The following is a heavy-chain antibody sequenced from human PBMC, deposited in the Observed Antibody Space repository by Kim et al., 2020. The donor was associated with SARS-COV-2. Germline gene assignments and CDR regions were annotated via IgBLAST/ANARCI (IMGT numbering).Heavy chain of an antibody. D-gene: IGHD3-10*01. J-gene: IGHJ1*01. Sequence: GGSLRLSCAASGFTFSSYSMNWVRQAPGKGLEWVSSISSGSSYIYYADSVKGRFTISRDNAKNSLYLQVNSLRAEDTAVYYCARDYGSGTYQPFQYWGQGTLVTVSS. CDR1: GFTFSSYS. CDR2: ISSGSSYI. CDR3: ARDYGSGTYQPFQY. V-gene: IGHV3-21*01.